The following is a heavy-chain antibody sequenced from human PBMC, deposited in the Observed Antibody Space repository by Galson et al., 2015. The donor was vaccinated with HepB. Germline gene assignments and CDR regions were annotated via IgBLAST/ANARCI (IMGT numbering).Heavy chain of an antibody. V-gene: IGHV2-5*01. Sequence: PALVKPTQTLALTCTFSGFSLRTSGVGVGWTRQSPEKALEWLALVYWNDDKHYTSSLKSRLTIAKHTSTNQVVLTMTNMDPVDTGTYYCANSLSLVVPHFDRWGQGTLVTAAS. CDR3: ANSLSLVVPHFDR. CDR1: GFSLRTSGVG. J-gene: IGHJ4*02. CDR2: VYWNDDK. D-gene: IGHD2-2*01.